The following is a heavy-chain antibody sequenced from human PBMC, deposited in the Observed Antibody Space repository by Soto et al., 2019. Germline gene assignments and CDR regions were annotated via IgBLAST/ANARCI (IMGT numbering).Heavy chain of an antibody. CDR3: AKDLSSLGWLALGAPFDS. CDR1: GFTFSNYA. CDR2: ISANGSNA. Sequence: PGGSLRLSCAASGFTFSNYAMNWIRQAPGKGLEWLSSISANGSNAYYADSVKGRFTISRDRSKNTLYLQLDSLRVEDTAIYFWAKDLSSLGWLALGAPFDSWGQGTLVTVSS. D-gene: IGHD3-22*01. V-gene: IGHV3-23*01. J-gene: IGHJ4*02.